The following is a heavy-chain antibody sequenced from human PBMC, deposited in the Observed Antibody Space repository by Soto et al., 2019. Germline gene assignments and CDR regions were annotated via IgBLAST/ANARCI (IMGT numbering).Heavy chain of an antibody. CDR3: ARARIKRQQLVQVVDY. CDR1: AFTLSYYS. V-gene: IGHV3-30-3*01. J-gene: IGHJ4*02. CDR2: ISYDGSNK. Sequence: GGSLRLSCAASAFTLSYYSMSWVRQAPGKGLEWVAVISYDGSNKYYADSVKGRFTISRDNSKNTLYLQMNSLRAEDTAVYYCARARIKRQQLVQVVDYWGQGTLVTVSS. D-gene: IGHD6-6*01.